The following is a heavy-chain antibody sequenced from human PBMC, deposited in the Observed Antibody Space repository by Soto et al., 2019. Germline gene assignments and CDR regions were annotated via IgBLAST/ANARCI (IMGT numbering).Heavy chain of an antibody. V-gene: IGHV4-34*01. CDR1: GGSFSNYY. Sequence: SETLSLTCAVHGGSFSNYYWNWVRQPPGKGLEWIGEIHPTGTAAYNPSLESRVTMSVDTSKNQFSLKLSSVTAADTAVYYCARGLDRAKVGYWGQGTLVTVSS. D-gene: IGHD5-18*01. J-gene: IGHJ4*02. CDR3: ARGLDRAKVGY. CDR2: IHPTGTA.